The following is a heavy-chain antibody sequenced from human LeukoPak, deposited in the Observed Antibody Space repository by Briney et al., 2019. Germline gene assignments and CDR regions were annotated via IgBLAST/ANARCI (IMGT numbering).Heavy chain of an antibody. J-gene: IGHJ4*02. CDR1: GFTFSSYS. V-gene: IGHV3-21*01. Sequence: GGSLRLSCAASGFTFSSYSMNWVRQAPGKGLEWVSSISSSSYIYYADSVKGRFTISRDNAKNSLYLQMNSLRAEDTAVYYCAGGSSGYYFPFGYWGQGTLVTVSS. CDR2: ISSSSYI. D-gene: IGHD3-22*01. CDR3: AGGSSGYYFPFGY.